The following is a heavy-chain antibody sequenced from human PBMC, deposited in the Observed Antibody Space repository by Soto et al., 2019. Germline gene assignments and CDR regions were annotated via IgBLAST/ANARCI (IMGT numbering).Heavy chain of an antibody. J-gene: IGHJ6*04. CDR1: GGSISSYY. CDR3: ARDRGRPKSRLYYWGMGV. Sequence: SETLSLTCTVSGGSISSYYWSWIRQPAGKGLEWIGRIYTSGSTNYNPSLKSRVTMSVDTSKNQFSLKLRSVTAADTAVYYCARDRGRPKSRLYYWGMGVWGKGTTVTVSS. CDR2: IYTSGST. D-gene: IGHD1-26*01. V-gene: IGHV4-4*07.